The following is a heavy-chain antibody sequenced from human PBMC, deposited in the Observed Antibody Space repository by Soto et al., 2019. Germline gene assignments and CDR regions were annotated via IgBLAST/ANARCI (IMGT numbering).Heavy chain of an antibody. J-gene: IGHJ2*01. Sequence: QLQLQESGSGLVKPSQTLSLTCAVSGGSISSGGYSWSWIRQPPGKGLEWIGYIYHSGSTYYNPSLKSRVTISVDRSKNQFSLKLSSVTAADTAVYYCARAQVGTYYDSSGYPRRPSGVDLWGRGTLVTVSS. D-gene: IGHD3-22*01. CDR1: GGSISSGGYS. CDR2: IYHSGST. V-gene: IGHV4-30-2*01. CDR3: ARAQVGTYYDSSGYPRRPSGVDL.